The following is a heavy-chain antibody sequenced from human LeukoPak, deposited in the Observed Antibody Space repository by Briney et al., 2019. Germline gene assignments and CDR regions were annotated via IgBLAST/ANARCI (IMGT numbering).Heavy chain of an antibody. CDR2: ISSDSRTI. CDR3: ARYGSGTSYITNYFDY. Sequence: PGGSLTLSCAASGFTFSSYSMNWVRQAPGKGLEWVSYISSDSRTIYYADSEKGRFTISRDNAKNSLYLQMKSLRDEDTAVYYCARYGSGTSYITNYFDYWGQGTLVTVSS. V-gene: IGHV3-48*02. J-gene: IGHJ4*02. CDR1: GFTFSSYS. D-gene: IGHD3-10*01.